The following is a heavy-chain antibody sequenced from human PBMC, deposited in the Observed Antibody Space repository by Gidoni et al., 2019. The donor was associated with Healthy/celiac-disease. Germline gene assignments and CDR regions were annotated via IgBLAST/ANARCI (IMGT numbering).Heavy chain of an antibody. CDR3: ARSYYDFWSGYYYGMDV. CDR2: IYYSGST. V-gene: IGHV4-59*01. CDR1: GGSISSYS. Sequence: QVQLQESGPGLVKPSAPLSLTCTVSGGSISSYSWSWIRQPPGKGLEWIGYIYYSGSTNYNPSLKSRVTISVDTSKNQFSLKLSSVTAADTAVYYCARSYYDFWSGYYYGMDVWGQGTTVTVSS. D-gene: IGHD3-3*01. J-gene: IGHJ6*02.